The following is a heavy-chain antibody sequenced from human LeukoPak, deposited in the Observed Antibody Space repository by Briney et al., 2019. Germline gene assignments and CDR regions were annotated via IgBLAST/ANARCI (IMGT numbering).Heavy chain of an antibody. Sequence: ASVKVSCKASGYTFTSYDINWVRQATGQGLEWMGWMNPNSGNTGYAQKFQGRATMTRNTSISTAYMELSSLRSEDTAVYYCCTDYGSGSNFDYWGQGTLVTVSS. CDR2: MNPNSGNT. V-gene: IGHV1-8*01. CDR3: CTDYGSGSNFDY. CDR1: GYTFTSYD. D-gene: IGHD3-10*01. J-gene: IGHJ4*02.